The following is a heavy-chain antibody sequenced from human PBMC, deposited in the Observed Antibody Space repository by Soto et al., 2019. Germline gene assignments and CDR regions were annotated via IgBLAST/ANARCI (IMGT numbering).Heavy chain of an antibody. D-gene: IGHD3-16*01. J-gene: IGHJ4*02. V-gene: IGHV3-30*09. CDR1: GFTFSSYA. CDR2: IAYDGNIK. Sequence: QVQLVESGGGVVQPGRSLTLSCAASGFTFSSYAMHGVRQAPGKGLEWVIVIAYDGNIKYYADSVKGRFAVSRDNSQNTLYLQMNSLTPEDTALYYCARSGGSTSPATRYFEHWGQGTLVTVSS. CDR3: ARSGGSTSPATRYFEH.